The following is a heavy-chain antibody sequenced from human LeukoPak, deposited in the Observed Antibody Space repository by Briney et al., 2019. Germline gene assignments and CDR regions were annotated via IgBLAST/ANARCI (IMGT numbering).Heavy chain of an antibody. CDR3: ARMSGYGAFDY. CDR1: GFTFSNYA. J-gene: IGHJ4*02. CDR2: IFSSGGST. D-gene: IGHD5-12*01. V-gene: IGHV3-23*01. Sequence: GGTLRLSCAASGFTFSNYAMSWVRQAPGKGLEWVSVIFSSGGSTYYADSVKGRFTISRDNSKNTLYLQMNSLRAEDTAVYYCARMSGYGAFDYWGQGTLVTVSS.